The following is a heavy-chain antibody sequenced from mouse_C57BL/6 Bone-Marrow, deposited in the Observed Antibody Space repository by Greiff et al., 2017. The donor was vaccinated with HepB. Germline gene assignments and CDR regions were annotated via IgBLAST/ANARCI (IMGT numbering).Heavy chain of an antibody. CDR3: ASYYYGSSYWYFDV. CDR2: IHPNSGST. V-gene: IGHV1-64*01. CDR1: GYTFTSYW. Sequence: VQLQQPGAELVKPGASVKLSCKASGYTFTSYWMHWVKQRPEQGLEWIGMIHPNSGSTNYNEKFKSKATLTVDKSSSTAYMQLSSLTSEDSAVYYCASYYYGSSYWYFDVWGTGTTVTVSS. D-gene: IGHD1-1*01. J-gene: IGHJ1*03.